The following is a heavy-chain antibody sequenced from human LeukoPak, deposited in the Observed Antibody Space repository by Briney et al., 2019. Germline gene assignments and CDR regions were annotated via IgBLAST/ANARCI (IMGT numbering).Heavy chain of an antibody. Sequence: GGSLRLSCAASGFTFNSYGMNWVRQAPGKGLERVSSISKSSSDKDYADSVKGRFTISRDNAKESLYLQMNSLRAEDTAIYYCARDLILEGFDYWGQGTLVTVSS. CDR3: ARDLILEGFDY. V-gene: IGHV3-21*01. J-gene: IGHJ4*02. CDR2: ISKSSSDK. CDR1: GFTFNSYG. D-gene: IGHD3-3*01.